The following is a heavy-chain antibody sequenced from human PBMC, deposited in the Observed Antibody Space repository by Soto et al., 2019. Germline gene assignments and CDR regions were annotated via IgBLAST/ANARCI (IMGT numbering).Heavy chain of an antibody. D-gene: IGHD1-20*01. CDR1: GGSISGYY. CDR3: ARMAITGTYYFDY. CDR2: INHSGST. Sequence: SETLSLTCTVSGGSISGYYWSWIRQPPGKGLEWIGEINHSGSTNYNPSLKSRVTISVDTSKNQFSLKLSSVTAADTAVYYCARMAITGTYYFDYWGQGTLVTVSS. V-gene: IGHV4-34*01. J-gene: IGHJ4*02.